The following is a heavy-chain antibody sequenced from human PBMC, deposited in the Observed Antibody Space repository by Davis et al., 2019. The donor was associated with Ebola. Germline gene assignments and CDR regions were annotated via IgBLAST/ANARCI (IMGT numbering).Heavy chain of an antibody. Sequence: AASVKVSCKASGGTSSRHSISWVRQAPGQGLEWMGKIIPILGIGYNAPRFQGRVTITADKSTRTVYMELSSLRSEDTAVYYCAREEIVVVVAATSGYYYYGMDVWGKGTTVTVSS. CDR3: AREEIVVVVAATSGYYYYGMDV. D-gene: IGHD2-15*01. CDR2: IIPILGIG. CDR1: GGTSSRHS. J-gene: IGHJ6*04. V-gene: IGHV1-69*04.